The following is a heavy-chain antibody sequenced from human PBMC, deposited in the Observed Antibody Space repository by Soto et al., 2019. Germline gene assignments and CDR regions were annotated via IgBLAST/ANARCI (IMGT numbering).Heavy chain of an antibody. V-gene: IGHV3-30*18. D-gene: IGHD2-8*01. CDR2: ISYDGSNK. CDR1: GFTFSSYG. Sequence: GGSLRLSCAASGFTFSSYGMHWVRQAPGKGLEWVAVISYDGSNKYYADSVKGRFTISRDNSKNTLYLQMNSLRAEDTAVYYCAKPQGVLMVYAGGLDYWGQGTLVTVSS. J-gene: IGHJ4*02. CDR3: AKPQGVLMVYAGGLDY.